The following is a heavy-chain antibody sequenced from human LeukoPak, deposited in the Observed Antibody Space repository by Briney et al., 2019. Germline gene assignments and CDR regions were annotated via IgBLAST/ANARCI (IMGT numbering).Heavy chain of an antibody. CDR1: GGTFSSYA. CDR3: ARGPIVVVPAAIRSYFQH. CDR2: IIPIFGTA. J-gene: IGHJ1*01. Sequence: ASVKVSCKASGGTFSSYAISWVRQAPGQGLEWMGGIIPIFGTANYAQKFQGRVTITADESTSTAYMELSSLRSEDTAVYYCARGPIVVVPAAIRSYFQHWGQGTLVTVSS. D-gene: IGHD2-2*02. V-gene: IGHV1-69*01.